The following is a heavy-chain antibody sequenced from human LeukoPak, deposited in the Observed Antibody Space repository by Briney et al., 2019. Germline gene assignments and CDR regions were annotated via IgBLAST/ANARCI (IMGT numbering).Heavy chain of an antibody. V-gene: IGHV1-8*01. CDR1: GYTFTSYD. J-gene: IGHJ6*02. CDR3: ARGLNYYDSSGYYVPPYYYYGMDV. Sequence: ASVKVSCKASGYTFTSYDINWVRQATGQGLEWMGWMNPNSGNTGYAQKFQGRVTMTRNTSISTAYMELSRLRSEDTAVYYCARGLNYYDSSGYYVPPYYYYGMDVWGQGTTVTVSS. CDR2: MNPNSGNT. D-gene: IGHD3-22*01.